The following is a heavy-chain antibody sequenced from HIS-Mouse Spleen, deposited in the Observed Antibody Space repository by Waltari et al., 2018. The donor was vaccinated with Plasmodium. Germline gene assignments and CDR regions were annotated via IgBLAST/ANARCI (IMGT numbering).Heavy chain of an antibody. V-gene: IGHV3-13*01. CDR2: IGTAGDT. CDR3: ARGRWNHAFDI. J-gene: IGHJ3*02. D-gene: IGHD1-1*01. Sequence: EVQLVESGGGLVQPGGSLRLACAASGFPFSRSDMPWVRQATGKGLEGVSAIGTAGDTYYPGSVKGRFTISRENAKNSLYLQMNSLRAGDTAVYYCARGRWNHAFDIWGQGTMVTVSS. CDR1: GFPFSRSD.